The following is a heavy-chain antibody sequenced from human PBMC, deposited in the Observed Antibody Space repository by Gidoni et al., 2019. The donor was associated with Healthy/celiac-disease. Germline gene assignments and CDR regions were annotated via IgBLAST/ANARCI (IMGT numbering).Heavy chain of an antibody. D-gene: IGHD1-26*01. CDR3: ARTAIRWELFNWFDP. J-gene: IGHJ5*02. CDR2: TFPCDSNT. CDR1: GYSVPSYW. Sequence: EVQLVQSGAEVKKPGESLKISCKDSGYSVPSYWIGWVRQMPGKGLEWLGITFPCDSNTRYSPSFQGQVTISADKSISTAYLQWSSLKASDTAMYYCARTAIRWELFNWFDPWGQGTLVTVSS. V-gene: IGHV5-51*01.